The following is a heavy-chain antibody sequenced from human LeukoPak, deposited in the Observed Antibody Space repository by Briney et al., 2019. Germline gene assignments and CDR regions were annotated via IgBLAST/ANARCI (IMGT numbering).Heavy chain of an antibody. CDR1: GGSISGYS. D-gene: IGHD7-27*01. CDR2: SYSSGST. V-gene: IGHV4-4*07. CDR3: ARDGPNWGLL. Sequence: SESLSPTSTVAGGSISGYSGSWIRQPAGKGMEWTWRSYSSGSTNYTPHPKSRVTMSVDTPKNQFSLKLSSVTAGDTAVYYCARDGPNWGLLWGEGTLVTVSS. J-gene: IGHJ4*02.